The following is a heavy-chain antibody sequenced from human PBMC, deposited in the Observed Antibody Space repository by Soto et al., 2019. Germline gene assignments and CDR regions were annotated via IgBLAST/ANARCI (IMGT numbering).Heavy chain of an antibody. CDR1: GFTFSTYF. J-gene: IGHJ4*02. CDR3: VKVGVAHCGGDCYSDY. Sequence: QVQLVESGGGVVQPGRSLRLSCAASGFTFSTYFMHWVRQAPGKGLEWMATISYDGSNKHYAESVKGRFTISRDNSKNTLYLQMNSPRPEDTAVYYCVKVGVAHCGGDCYSDYWGQDTLVTVSS. D-gene: IGHD2-21*02. CDR2: ISYDGSNK. V-gene: IGHV3-30*18.